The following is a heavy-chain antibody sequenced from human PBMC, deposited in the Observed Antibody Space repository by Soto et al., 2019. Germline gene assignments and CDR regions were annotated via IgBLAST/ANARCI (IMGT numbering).Heavy chain of an antibody. CDR3: AAGEASSRNLAPYYLDF. Sequence: ETLSLTCTVSGGSMRNYFWTWIRQPPGKGLEWIGYIHYSGTTSFFPSYNPSLRSRVTISEDTSKNQFSLKLLSVTTADTAVYFCAAGEASSRNLAPYYLDFWGQGTLVTVSS. CDR2: IHYSGTT. CDR1: GGSMRNYF. J-gene: IGHJ4*02. D-gene: IGHD6-13*01. V-gene: IGHV4-59*01.